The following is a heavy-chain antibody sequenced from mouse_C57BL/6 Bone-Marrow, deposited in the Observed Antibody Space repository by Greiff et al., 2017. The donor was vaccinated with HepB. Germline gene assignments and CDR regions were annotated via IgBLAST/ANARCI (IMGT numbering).Heavy chain of an antibody. J-gene: IGHJ1*03. CDR2: ISGGGGNT. D-gene: IGHD2-3*01. CDR1: GFTFSSYT. V-gene: IGHV5-9*01. Sequence: EVKLVESGGGLVKPGGSLKLSCAASGFTFSSYTMSWVRQTPEKRLEWVATISGGGGNTYYPDSVKGRFTISRDNAKNTLYLQMSSLRSEDTALYYCARQVDGYYVYWYFDVWGTGTTVTVSS. CDR3: ARQVDGYYVYWYFDV.